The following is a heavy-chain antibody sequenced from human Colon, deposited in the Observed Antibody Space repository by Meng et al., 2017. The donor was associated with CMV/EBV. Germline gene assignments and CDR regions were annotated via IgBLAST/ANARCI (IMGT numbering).Heavy chain of an antibody. CDR3: ARGHLKLRFLEWVYYFDY. D-gene: IGHD3-3*01. V-gene: IGHV4-34*01. J-gene: IGHJ4*02. CDR2: INHSGST. Sequence: SETLSLTCAVYGGSFSGYYWSWIRQPPEKGLEWIGEINHSGSTNYNPSLKSRVTIPVDTSKNQFSLKLSSVTAADTAVYYCARGHLKLRFLEWVYYFDYWGQGTLVTVSS. CDR1: GGSFSGYY.